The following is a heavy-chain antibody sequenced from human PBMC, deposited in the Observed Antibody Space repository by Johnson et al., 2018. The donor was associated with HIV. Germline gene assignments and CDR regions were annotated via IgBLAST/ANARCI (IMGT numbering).Heavy chain of an antibody. CDR2: IRYDGSNN. Sequence: QVQLVESGGDVVQPGGSLRLSCAASGFTFNNYGMHWVRQAPGQGLGWVAFIRYDGSNNKYADSVKGRFTISRDNAKNSLYLQMNSLRAEDTAVYYCARDRGAARDAFDIWGQGTMVTVSS. CDR1: GFTFNNYG. CDR3: ARDRGAARDAFDI. V-gene: IGHV3-30*02. J-gene: IGHJ3*02. D-gene: IGHD6-6*01.